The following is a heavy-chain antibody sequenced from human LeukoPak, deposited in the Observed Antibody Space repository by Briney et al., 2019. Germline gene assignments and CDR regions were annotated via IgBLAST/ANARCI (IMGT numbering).Heavy chain of an antibody. J-gene: IGHJ3*02. CDR1: GCDFSSYW. CDR2: IYPGDSDT. Sequence: GESLKISCQGSGCDFSSYWIGWVRRMPGKGLEWMGIIYPGDSDTTYSPSFQGQVTISADKSISTAYLQWSSLKTSDTAMYYCARDDVFDIWGQGTRVTVSS. V-gene: IGHV5-51*01. CDR3: ARDDVFDI.